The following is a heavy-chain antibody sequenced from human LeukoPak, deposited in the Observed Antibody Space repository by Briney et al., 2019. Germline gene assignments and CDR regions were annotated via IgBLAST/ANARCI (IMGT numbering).Heavy chain of an antibody. CDR3: AKVMITVVTTSKLDS. V-gene: IGHV3-30*18. CDR2: MSYDGSAQ. J-gene: IGHJ4*02. D-gene: IGHD4-23*01. CDR1: GFTFSQYA. Sequence: GTSLRLSCAASGFTFSQYAMHWVRQAPGKGLEWVAVMSYDGSAQYYADSVKGRFTISRDNSKKTLYLQMNSLRGDDTAFYYCAKVMITVVTTSKLDSWGQGTLVTVPS.